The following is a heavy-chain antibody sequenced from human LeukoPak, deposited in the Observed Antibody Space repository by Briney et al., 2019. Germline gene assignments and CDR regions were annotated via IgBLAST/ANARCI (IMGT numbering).Heavy chain of an antibody. J-gene: IGHJ4*02. CDR1: GFTFSNYA. D-gene: IGHD6-13*01. Sequence: GGSLRLSCAASGFTFSNYALNWVRQAPGKGLEWVSYISSGGTTVYYADSVKGRFTFSRDNAKNSLYLQMNSLRAEDTAVYYCARSGSSWYYFDCWGQGTLVTVSS. CDR2: ISSGGTTV. CDR3: ARSGSSWYYFDC. V-gene: IGHV3-48*03.